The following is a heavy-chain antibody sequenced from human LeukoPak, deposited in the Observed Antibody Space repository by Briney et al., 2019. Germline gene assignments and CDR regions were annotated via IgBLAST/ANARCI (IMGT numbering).Heavy chain of an antibody. CDR1: GGTFSSYA. D-gene: IGHD5-18*01. V-gene: IGHV1-69*05. CDR2: IIPIFGTA. CDR3: ARTRGYTAMGFDFDY. J-gene: IGHJ4*02. Sequence: ASVKVSCKASGGTFSSYAISWVRQAPGQGLEWMGGIIPIFGTANYAQKFQGRVTITTDESTSTAYMELSSLRSEDTAVYYCARTRGYTAMGFDFDYWGQGTLVTVSS.